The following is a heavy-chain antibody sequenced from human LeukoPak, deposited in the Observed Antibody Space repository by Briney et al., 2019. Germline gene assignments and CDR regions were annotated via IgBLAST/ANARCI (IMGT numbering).Heavy chain of an antibody. CDR3: ARAPPYYYDSSAHFDY. D-gene: IGHD3-22*01. CDR1: GFTFSNYA. J-gene: IGHJ4*02. CDR2: ISGSGSST. V-gene: IGHV3-23*01. Sequence: GGSLRLSCAASGFTFSNYAMTWVRQAPGKGLEWVSGISGSGSSTYYADSVKGRFTLSRDYPKNTLYLQMNSLRAEDTAVYYCARAPPYYYDSSAHFDYWGQGTLVTVSS.